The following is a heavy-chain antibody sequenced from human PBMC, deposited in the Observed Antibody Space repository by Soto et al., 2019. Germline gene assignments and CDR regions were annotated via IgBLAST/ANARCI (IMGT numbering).Heavy chain of an antibody. Sequence: QVQLVQSGGEVKKPGASVKVSCKTSGYSFTTYGISWVRQAPGQGLEWMGWISAYNGNTNYAQKLQDRVTMTTDTSTNTAYMELRSLRSDDTAVYYCAREGPAPYYYYGMDGWGQGSTVTVSS. CDR3: AREGPAPYYYYGMDG. CDR2: ISAYNGNT. CDR1: GYSFTTYG. J-gene: IGHJ6*02. V-gene: IGHV1-18*01.